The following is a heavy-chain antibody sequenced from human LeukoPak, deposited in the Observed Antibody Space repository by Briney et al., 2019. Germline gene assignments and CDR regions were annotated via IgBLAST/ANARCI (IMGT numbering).Heavy chain of an antibody. CDR3: TTVREDIVVVVAATPTRFYYYYGMDV. V-gene: IGHV3-15*01. J-gene: IGHJ6*02. Sequence: GGSLRLSCAASGFTFSNAWMSWVRQAPGKGVEWVGRIKSKTDGGTTDYAAPVKGRFTISRDDSKNTLYLQMNSLKTEDTAVYYCTTVREDIVVVVAATPTRFYYYYGMDVWGQGTTVTVSS. CDR2: IKSKTDGGTT. CDR1: GFTFSNAW. D-gene: IGHD2-15*01.